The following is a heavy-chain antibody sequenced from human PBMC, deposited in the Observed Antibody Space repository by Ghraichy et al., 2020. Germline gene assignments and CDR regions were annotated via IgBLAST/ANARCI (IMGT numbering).Heavy chain of an antibody. CDR2: IYYSGST. D-gene: IGHD1-14*01. CDR1: GVSISSSSYY. Sequence: GSLRLACSVSGVSISSSSYYWGWIRQPPGKGLEWIGSIYYSGSTYYSPSLKSRVTISVDTSKNQFSLKLSSVTAADTAVYYCARRRPSSTTFDYWGQGTLVTVSS. V-gene: IGHV4-39*01. CDR3: ARRRPSSTTFDY. J-gene: IGHJ4*02.